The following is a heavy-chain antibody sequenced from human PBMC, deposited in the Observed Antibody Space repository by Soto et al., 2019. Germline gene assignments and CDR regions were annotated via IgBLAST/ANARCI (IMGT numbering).Heavy chain of an antibody. J-gene: IGHJ4*02. CDR1: GFSLSTSGVN. CDR2: IFWDDDE. V-gene: IGHV2-5*02. D-gene: IGHD3-10*01. CDR3: ADSGGYYGSGGAGGVFDS. Sequence: QITLKESGPTLVKPTQTLTLTCTFSGFSLSTSGVNVAWIRQPPGKALEWLALIFWDDDERYSPSLKSRLTITNDTPKNLVVLTLTNIDPVDTSTYYCADSGGYYGSGGAGGVFDSWGQGNLVNVSS.